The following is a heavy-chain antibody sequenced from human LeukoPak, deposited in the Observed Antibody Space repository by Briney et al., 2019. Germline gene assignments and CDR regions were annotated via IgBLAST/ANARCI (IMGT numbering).Heavy chain of an antibody. J-gene: IGHJ4*02. CDR3: ATDIAVAGKGTYYFDY. CDR1: GYTFTGYY. CDR2: INPNSGGT. Sequence: ASVKVSCQASGYTFTGYYMHWVRQAPGQGLEGMGWINPNSGGTNYAQKFQGRVTMTRDTSLSTAYMELSRLRSDDTAVYYCATDIAVAGKGTYYFDYWGQGTLVTVSS. D-gene: IGHD6-19*01. V-gene: IGHV1-2*02.